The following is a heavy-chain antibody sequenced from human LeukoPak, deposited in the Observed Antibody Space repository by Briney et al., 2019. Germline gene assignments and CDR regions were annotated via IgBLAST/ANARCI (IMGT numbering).Heavy chain of an antibody. CDR3: ARNYYDSSGYYYVDN. D-gene: IGHD3-22*01. CDR1: GDSISSSNW. J-gene: IGHJ4*02. Sequence: SETLSLTCGVSGDSISSSNWWTWVRQTPGKGLEWIGEIYHSGTTNYNPSLKSRVTISVDKSNNLFSLMLNSVTAADTAVYYCARNYYDSSGYYYVDNWGQGTQVTVSS. CDR2: IYHSGTT. V-gene: IGHV4-4*02.